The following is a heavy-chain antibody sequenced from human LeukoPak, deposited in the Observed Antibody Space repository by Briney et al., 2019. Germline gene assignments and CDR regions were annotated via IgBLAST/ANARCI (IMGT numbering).Heavy chain of an antibody. CDR3: AKKGYYDGSGYYMYHFDH. V-gene: IGHV3-23*01. Sequence: GGSLRLSCAASGFTFSIYAMSWVRQAPGKGLEWVSAISGSGGTAYYADSVKGRFTISRDNSKNTLYLQMNSLRAEDTAVYYCAKKGYYDGSGYYMYHFDHWGQGTLVTVSS. CDR2: ISGSGGTA. J-gene: IGHJ4*02. D-gene: IGHD3-22*01. CDR1: GFTFSIYA.